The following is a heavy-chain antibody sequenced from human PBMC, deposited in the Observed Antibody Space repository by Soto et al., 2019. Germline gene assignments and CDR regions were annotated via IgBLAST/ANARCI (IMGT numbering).Heavy chain of an antibody. CDR2: IIPIFGTA. CDR1: GGTFSSYA. Sequence: QVQLVQSGAEVKKPGSSVKVSCKASGGTFSSYAISWVRQAPGQGLEWMGGIIPIFGTANYAQKFQGRVTIIADEATSTASMELGSLRSEDTAVYYCARDRMITFGGVIVRPLDYWGQGTLVTVSS. V-gene: IGHV1-69*12. J-gene: IGHJ4*02. CDR3: ARDRMITFGGVIVRPLDY. D-gene: IGHD3-16*02.